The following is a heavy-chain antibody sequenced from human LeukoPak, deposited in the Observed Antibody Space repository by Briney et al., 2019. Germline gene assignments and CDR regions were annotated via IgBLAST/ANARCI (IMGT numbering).Heavy chain of an antibody. J-gene: IGHJ5*02. CDR3: ARGPRNDP. CDR2: GHPNSGNT. CDR1: GYPFSTYE. D-gene: IGHD1-14*01. Sequence: GASVKVSCKTSGYPFSTYEINWVRRAAGQGLEWMGWGHPNSGNTAYAQKFQGRVTMTRDTSISTAYMELSGLRSDDTAVYFCARGPRNDPWGQGTLVTVSS. V-gene: IGHV1-8*01.